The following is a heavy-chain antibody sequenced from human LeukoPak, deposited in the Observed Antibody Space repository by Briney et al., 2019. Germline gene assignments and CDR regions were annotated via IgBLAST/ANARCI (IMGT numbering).Heavy chain of an antibody. Sequence: GGSLRLSCAASGFTFSNYGMDWVRQAPGKGLEWVAIISYDGSNKYYADSVKGRFTISRDNSKNTLYLQMNSLRAEDTAVYYCARDPWGVTTGYWGQGTLVTVSS. CDR2: ISYDGSNK. CDR1: GFTFSNYG. D-gene: IGHD4-17*01. CDR3: ARDPWGVTTGY. J-gene: IGHJ4*02. V-gene: IGHV3-30*03.